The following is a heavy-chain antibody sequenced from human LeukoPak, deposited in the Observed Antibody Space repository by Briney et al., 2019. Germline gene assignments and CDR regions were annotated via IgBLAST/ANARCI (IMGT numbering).Heavy chain of an antibody. D-gene: IGHD1-26*01. J-gene: IGHJ6*03. V-gene: IGHV4-38-2*01. CDR2: IYHSGST. CDR3: ARGADPDSGSSYRYYYYYYYMDV. CDR1: GYSISSGYY. Sequence: PSETLSLTCAVSGYSISSGYYWGWSRQPPGQGLEWIGIIYHSGSTYYHPSLKSRVTISVDTSKHQFSLKLSSVTAADTAVYYCARGADPDSGSSYRYYYYYYYMDVWGKGTTVTVSS.